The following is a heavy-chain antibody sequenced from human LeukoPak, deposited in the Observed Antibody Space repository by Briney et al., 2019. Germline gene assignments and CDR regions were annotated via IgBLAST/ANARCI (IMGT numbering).Heavy chain of an antibody. V-gene: IGHV3-66*01. D-gene: IGHD4-17*01. CDR3: ARGANGDYSTPDY. CDR1: GFTVSYTY. CDR2: IYTGGTT. Sequence: GGSLGLSCAASGFTVSYTYMSWVRQAPGKGLEWVSVIYTGGTTLYADSVKGRFTISRDNSKNTLYLQMNSLRAEDTAVYYCARGANGDYSTPDYWGQGTLVTVSS. J-gene: IGHJ4*02.